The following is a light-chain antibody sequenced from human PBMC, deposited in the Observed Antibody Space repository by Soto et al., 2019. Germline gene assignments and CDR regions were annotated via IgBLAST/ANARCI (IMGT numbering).Light chain of an antibody. J-gene: IGLJ1*01. Sequence: QSALTQPASVSGSPGQSITISCTGTSSDVGSYNYVSWYQQQPGKAPKLMIYDVSNRPSGVPNRFSGSKSGNTASLTISGLQAEDESDYYCSSYTSSSLYVFGTGTKVTVL. CDR2: DVS. CDR3: SSYTSSSLYV. V-gene: IGLV2-14*01. CDR1: SSDVGSYNY.